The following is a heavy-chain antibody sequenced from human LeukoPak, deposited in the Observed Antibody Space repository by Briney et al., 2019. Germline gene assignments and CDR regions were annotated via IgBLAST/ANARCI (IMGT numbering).Heavy chain of an antibody. V-gene: IGHV3-23*01. Sequence: GGSLRLSCAASGLSVSNNNMRWVRQAPGKGLEWVAAISGNGLGTYYADSVKGRFNISRDNSRNTLYLQMNSLRIEDTAFYYCAKDANYLRSSGYLIPIDFWGQGTLVTVSS. CDR3: AKDANYLRSSGYLIPIDF. CDR1: GLSVSNNN. CDR2: ISGNGLGT. J-gene: IGHJ4*02. D-gene: IGHD3-22*01.